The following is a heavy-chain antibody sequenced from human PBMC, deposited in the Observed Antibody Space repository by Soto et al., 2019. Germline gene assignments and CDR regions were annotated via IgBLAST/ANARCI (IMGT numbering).Heavy chain of an antibody. Sequence: GESLKISCTGFGYTFTTFWISWVRQMPGRGLEWMGRIDPRDSYTNYSPSFQGHVTISVDKSISTAYLQWGSLKASDTAMYYCARLYCSSSTCDSWFDPWGQGTLVTVSS. CDR2: IDPRDSYT. J-gene: IGHJ5*02. CDR1: GYTFTTFW. D-gene: IGHD2-2*01. CDR3: ARLYCSSSTCDSWFDP. V-gene: IGHV5-10-1*01.